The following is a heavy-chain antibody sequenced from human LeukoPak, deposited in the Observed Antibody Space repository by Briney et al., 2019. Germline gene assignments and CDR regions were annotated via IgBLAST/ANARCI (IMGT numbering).Heavy chain of an antibody. CDR3: AREAPGIFGVAFDY. D-gene: IGHD3-3*01. V-gene: IGHV4-61*02. CDR2: IYPSGST. J-gene: IGHJ4*02. Sequence: SETLSLTCTVSGGSISSGSYYWSWIRQPAGKGLEWIGRIYPSGSTSYNPSLKSRVTMSVDSSKNQISLNLSSVTAADTAVYYCAREAPGIFGVAFDYWGQGTLVTVSS. CDR1: GGSISSGSYY.